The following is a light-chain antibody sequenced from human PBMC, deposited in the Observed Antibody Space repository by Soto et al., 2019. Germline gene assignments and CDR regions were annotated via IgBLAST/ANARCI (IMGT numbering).Light chain of an antibody. CDR3: QQSYSTLVT. V-gene: IGKV1-39*01. CDR1: QSIINY. Sequence: DIQMTQSPSSLSASVGDRVTITCRASQSIINYLNWYQHKPGKAPKLLMYAASNLQSGVPSRFSGSGSGTEFTLTSSSLQPEDFATYYCQQSYSTLVTFGQWTKVEIK. CDR2: AAS. J-gene: IGKJ1*01.